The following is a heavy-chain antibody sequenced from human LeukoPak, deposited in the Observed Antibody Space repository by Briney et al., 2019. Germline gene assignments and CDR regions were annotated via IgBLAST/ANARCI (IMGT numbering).Heavy chain of an antibody. J-gene: IGHJ4*02. Sequence: GGSLRLSCAASGFTFSTYKMNWVRQAPGKGLEWVSSISSTSDYMYYADSVKGRFTISRDNAKDSLYLQMNSLRAEDTAVYHCATFYGGSWNYFVHWGQGTLVSVSS. V-gene: IGHV3-21*01. D-gene: IGHD6-13*01. CDR1: GFTFSTYK. CDR2: ISSTSDYM. CDR3: ATFYGGSWNYFVH.